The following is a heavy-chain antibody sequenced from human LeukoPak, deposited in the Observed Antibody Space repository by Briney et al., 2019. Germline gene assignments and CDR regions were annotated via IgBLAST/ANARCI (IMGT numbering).Heavy chain of an antibody. Sequence: SETLSLTCIVSGGSISSYYWSWIRQPPGKGLEWIGYIYYSGSTSYNPSLKSRVTISVDTSKNQFSLKLSSVTAADTAVYYCARGGHYYDSSGLDYWGQGTLVTVSS. CDR3: ARGGHYYDSSGLDY. D-gene: IGHD3-22*01. J-gene: IGHJ4*02. CDR1: GGSISSYY. CDR2: IYYSGST. V-gene: IGHV4-59*01.